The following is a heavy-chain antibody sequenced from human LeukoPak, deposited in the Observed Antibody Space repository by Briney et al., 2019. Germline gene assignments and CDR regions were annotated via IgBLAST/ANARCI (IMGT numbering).Heavy chain of an antibody. Sequence: SETLSLTCTVSGGSISSSSYYWGWIRQPPGKGLEWIGSIYYSGSTYYNPSLKSRVTISVDTSKNQFSLKLSSVTAADTAVYYCARDSPNYYDSSGYNLDYWGQGTLVTASS. CDR3: ARDSPNYYDSSGYNLDY. CDR1: GGSISSSSYY. V-gene: IGHV4-39*07. J-gene: IGHJ4*02. D-gene: IGHD3-22*01. CDR2: IYYSGST.